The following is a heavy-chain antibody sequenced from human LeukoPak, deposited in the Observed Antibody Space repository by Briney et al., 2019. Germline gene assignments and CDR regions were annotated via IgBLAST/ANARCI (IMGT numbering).Heavy chain of an antibody. CDR1: GFTVSSNY. D-gene: IGHD3-22*01. V-gene: IGHV3-53*01. J-gene: IGHJ4*02. Sequence: GGSLRLSCAASGFTVSSNYMSWVRQAPGEGLEWVSVIYSGGSTYYADSVKGRFTISRDNSKNTLYLQMNSLRAEDTAVYYCASSYGGYDSSGYYSEVDYWGQGTLVTVSS. CDR3: ASSYGGYDSSGYYSEVDY. CDR2: IYSGGST.